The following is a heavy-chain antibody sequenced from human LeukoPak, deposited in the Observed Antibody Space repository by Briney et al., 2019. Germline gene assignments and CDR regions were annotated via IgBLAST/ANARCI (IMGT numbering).Heavy chain of an antibody. D-gene: IGHD2-15*01. CDR3: TRVWLLHYFDY. J-gene: IGHJ4*02. V-gene: IGHV3-49*04. CDR2: IRSKAYGGTT. Sequence: GGSLRLSCTASGFTFGDYAMSWVRQAPGKGLEWVGFIRSKAYGGTTEYAASVKGRFTILRDDSKSIAYLQMNSLKTEDTAVYYCTRVWLLHYFDYWGQGTLVTVSS. CDR1: GFTFGDYA.